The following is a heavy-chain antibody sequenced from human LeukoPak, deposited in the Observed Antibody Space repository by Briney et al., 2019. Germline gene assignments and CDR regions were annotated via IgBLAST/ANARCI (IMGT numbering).Heavy chain of an antibody. CDR2: IKQDGSEK. J-gene: IGHJ6*03. CDR1: GFTFSSYW. D-gene: IGHD3-3*01. Sequence: GGSLRLSCAASGFTFSSYWMSWVRQAPGKGLEWVANIKQDGSEKYYVDSVKGRFTISRDNAKNSLYLQMNSLRAEDTAVYYCARDYQYYDFWSGCYDYYYYMDVWGKGTTVTVSS. CDR3: ARDYQYYDFWSGCYDYYYYMDV. V-gene: IGHV3-7*01.